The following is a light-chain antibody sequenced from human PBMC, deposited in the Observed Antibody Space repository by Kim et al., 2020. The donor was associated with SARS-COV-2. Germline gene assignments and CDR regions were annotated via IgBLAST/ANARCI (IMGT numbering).Light chain of an antibody. CDR2: DAS. V-gene: IGKV3-11*01. Sequence: VVLTQSPVTLSLSPGERATLSCRASQNVSSYLAWYQQKPGQAPRLLIYDASNRATDIPVRFSGSGSGTEFTLTISRLEPEDFAVYHCQQRGSWPPTFGGGTKVDIK. CDR3: QQRGSWPPT. J-gene: IGKJ4*01. CDR1: QNVSSY.